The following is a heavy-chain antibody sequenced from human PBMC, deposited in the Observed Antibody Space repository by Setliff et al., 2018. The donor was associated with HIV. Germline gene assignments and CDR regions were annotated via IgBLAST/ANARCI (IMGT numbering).Heavy chain of an antibody. CDR1: GFTFSNYG. V-gene: IGHV3-21*01. J-gene: IGHJ4*02. Sequence: PGGSLRLSCGASGFTFSNYGMNWVRQAPGKGLEWVSSISSSGSYIYYADSLQGRFTISRDNADNSLFLQMNNLRLDDTAIYYCATNFSTFGYWGQGALVTVSS. D-gene: IGHD7-27*01. CDR3: ATNFSTFGY. CDR2: ISSSGSYI.